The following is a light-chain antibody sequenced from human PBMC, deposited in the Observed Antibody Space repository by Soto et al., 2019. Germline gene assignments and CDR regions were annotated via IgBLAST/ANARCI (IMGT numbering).Light chain of an antibody. CDR2: EVY. V-gene: IGLV2-8*01. J-gene: IGLJ1*01. CDR1: SSDVGGYNY. Sequence: LTQPPSASGSPGQSVTISCTGTSSDVGGYNYVSWYQQHPGKAPKLIIYEVYKRPSGVPDRFSGSKSGNTAALTVTGLQAEDEADYYCSSYVGTNSHVFGTGTKVTVL. CDR3: SSYVGTNSHV.